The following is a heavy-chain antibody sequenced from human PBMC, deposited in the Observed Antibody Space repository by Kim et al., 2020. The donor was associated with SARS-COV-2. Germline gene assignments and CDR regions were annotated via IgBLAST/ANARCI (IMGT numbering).Heavy chain of an antibody. CDR3: AADAGYSYAMDV. CDR2: T. Sequence: THNATKFQGRVTATRDLSTATAYMELSSLRSEDTAVYYCAADAGYSYAMDVWGQGTTVTVSS. V-gene: IGHV1-58*01. J-gene: IGHJ6*02.